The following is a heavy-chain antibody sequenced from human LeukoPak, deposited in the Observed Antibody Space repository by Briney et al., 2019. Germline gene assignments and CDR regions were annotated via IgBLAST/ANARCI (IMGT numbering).Heavy chain of an antibody. CDR3: ARGRGGTTVTTXXXXFDY. CDR1: GGSFSGYY. D-gene: IGHD4-17*01. J-gene: IGHJ4*02. Sequence: SETLSLTCAVYGGSFSGYYWSWIRQPPGKGLEWIGEINHSGSTNYNPSLKSRVTISVDTSKNQFSLKLSSVTAADTAVYYCARGRGGTTVTTXXXXFDYXGQGXLVTVS. V-gene: IGHV4-34*01. CDR2: INHSGST.